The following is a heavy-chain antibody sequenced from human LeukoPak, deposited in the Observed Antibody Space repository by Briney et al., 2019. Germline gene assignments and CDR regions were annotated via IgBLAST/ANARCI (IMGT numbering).Heavy chain of an antibody. CDR2: IIPIFGTA. V-gene: IGHV1-69*13. J-gene: IGHJ6*03. CDR3: ARGPELVRGVKSYYYYYMDV. CDR1: TYTFSSYN. D-gene: IGHD3-10*01. Sequence: SVKVSCKASTYTFSSYNINWVRQAPGQGLEWMGGIIPIFGTANYAQKFQGRVTITADESTSTAYMELSSLRSEDTAVYYCARGPELVRGVKSYYYYYMDVWGKGTTVTISS.